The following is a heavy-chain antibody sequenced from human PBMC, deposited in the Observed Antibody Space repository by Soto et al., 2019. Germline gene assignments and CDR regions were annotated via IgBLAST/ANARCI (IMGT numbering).Heavy chain of an antibody. Sequence: EVQLVESGGGLVQPGGSLRLSCAASGFIFSTYWMSWVRQAPGKGLEWVANIKEDGSEKYYVDSVKGRFTISRDNAKNSLYLQMNSLRVEDTAVYYCARARGLDPWGQGTLVTVCS. CDR2: IKEDGSEK. V-gene: IGHV3-7*01. CDR1: GFIFSTYW. J-gene: IGHJ5*02. CDR3: ARARGLDP.